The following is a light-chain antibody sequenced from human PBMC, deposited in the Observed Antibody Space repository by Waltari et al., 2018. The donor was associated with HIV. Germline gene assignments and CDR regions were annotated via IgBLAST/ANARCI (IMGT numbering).Light chain of an antibody. J-gene: IGLJ2*01. CDR2: EGD. Sequence: QSALTQPASVSGSPGQSITISCTGTSSDVGRYTFVSWYQQHPGNAPKLIIYEGDKRPSGVSYRFSGSKSGSTASLTISGLQAEDEADYYCCSYAGSSTYVVFGGGTQLTVL. CDR3: CSYAGSSTYVV. CDR1: SSDVGRYTF. V-gene: IGLV2-23*01.